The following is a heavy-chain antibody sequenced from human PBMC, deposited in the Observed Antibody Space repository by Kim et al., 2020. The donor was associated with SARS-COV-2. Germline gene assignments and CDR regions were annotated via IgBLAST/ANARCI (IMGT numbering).Heavy chain of an antibody. Sequence: SETLSLTCTVSDGSISSGNYFWGWIRQPPGKGLEWIGNFYYGGSTYYSPSLKSRVTMSADTSKNQFSLRLRSVTAADTAVYYCARPHSGRGGGAWFDPWGQGTLVTVSS. CDR1: DGSISSGNYF. V-gene: IGHV4-39*01. J-gene: IGHJ5*02. CDR2: FYYGGST. CDR3: ARPHSGRGGGAWFDP. D-gene: IGHD1-26*01.